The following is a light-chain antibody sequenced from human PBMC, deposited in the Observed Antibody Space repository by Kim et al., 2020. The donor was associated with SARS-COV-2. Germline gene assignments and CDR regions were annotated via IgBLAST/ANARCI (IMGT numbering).Light chain of an antibody. CDR1: SSNIGAGYD. CDR2: GNS. CDR3: QSYDSSLSGWM. Sequence: QRVTISCTGSSSNIGAGYDVHWYQQLPGTAPKLLIYGNSNRPSGVPDRFSGSKSGTSASLAITGLQAEDEADYYCQSYDSSLSGWMFGGGTQLIVL. V-gene: IGLV1-40*01. J-gene: IGLJ3*02.